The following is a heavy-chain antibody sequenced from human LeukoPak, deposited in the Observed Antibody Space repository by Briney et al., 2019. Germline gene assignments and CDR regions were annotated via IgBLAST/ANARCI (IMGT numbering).Heavy chain of an antibody. J-gene: IGHJ4*02. D-gene: IGHD2-2*01. CDR2: IYYSGST. CDR3: ARHQYCSRTSCPLFDY. CDR1: GGSISSSSYY. Sequence: KTSETLSLTCTVSGGSISSSSYYWGWIRQPPGKGLEWIGSIYYSGSTYYSSSLKSRVTISVDTSKNQFSLKLSSVTAADTAVHYCARHQYCSRTSCPLFDYWGQGTLVTVSS. V-gene: IGHV4-39*01.